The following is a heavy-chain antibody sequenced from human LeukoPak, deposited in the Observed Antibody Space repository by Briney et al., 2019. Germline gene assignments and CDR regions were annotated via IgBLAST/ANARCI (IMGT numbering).Heavy chain of an antibody. CDR3: ARTVIRMTLERYFVP. J-gene: IGHJ5*02. V-gene: IGHV3-66*01. D-gene: IGHD3-3*01. Sequence: GGSLRLSCAASGFTVKTNYMSWIRQAPGRGLEWISFTSSDGSTDFADSVKGRFTISTDKSKNTLDLHLNSLRADDTAVYYCARTVIRMTLERYFVPWGQGTLVVVSS. CDR2: TSSDGST. CDR1: GFTVKTNY.